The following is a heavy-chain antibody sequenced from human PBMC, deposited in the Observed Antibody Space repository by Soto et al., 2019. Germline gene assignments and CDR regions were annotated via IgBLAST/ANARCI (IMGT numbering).Heavy chain of an antibody. J-gene: IGHJ4*02. V-gene: IGHV3-15*07. Sequence: GGSLRLSCAASGFTFSNAWMNWVRQAPGKGLEWVGRIKSKTDGGTTDYAAPVKGRFTISRDDSKNTLYLQMNSLKTEDTAVYYCTTDQLWFGELSPLDYWGQGTLVTVSS. CDR1: GFTFSNAW. CDR2: IKSKTDGGTT. D-gene: IGHD3-10*01. CDR3: TTDQLWFGELSPLDY.